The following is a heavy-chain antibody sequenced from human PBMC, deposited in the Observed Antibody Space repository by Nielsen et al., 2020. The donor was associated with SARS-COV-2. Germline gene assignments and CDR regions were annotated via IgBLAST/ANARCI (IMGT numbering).Heavy chain of an antibody. CDR3: ARDYWRYCSSTSCYGLRE. J-gene: IGHJ4*02. V-gene: IGHV3-33*01. Sequence: GESLKISCAASGFTFSSYGMHWVRQAPGKGLEWVAVIWYDGSNKYYADSVKGRFTISRDNSKNTLYLQMNSLRAEDTAVYYCARDYWRYCSSTSCYGLREWGQGTLVTVSS. CDR2: IWYDGSNK. CDR1: GFTFSSYG. D-gene: IGHD2-2*01.